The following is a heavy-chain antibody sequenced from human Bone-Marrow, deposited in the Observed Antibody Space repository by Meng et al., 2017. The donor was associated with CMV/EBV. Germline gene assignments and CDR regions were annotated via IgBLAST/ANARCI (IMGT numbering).Heavy chain of an antibody. J-gene: IGHJ4*02. CDR1: GYTFTSYG. Sequence: ASVKVSCKASGYTFTSYGISWVRQAPGQGLEWMGWISAYNGNTNYAQKLQGRVTMNTDTSTSTAYMELRSLRSDVTAVYYCARCTTVVNSFGLDYWGQGTLVTVSS. CDR2: ISAYNGNT. D-gene: IGHD4-23*01. CDR3: ARCTTVVNSFGLDY. V-gene: IGHV1-18*01.